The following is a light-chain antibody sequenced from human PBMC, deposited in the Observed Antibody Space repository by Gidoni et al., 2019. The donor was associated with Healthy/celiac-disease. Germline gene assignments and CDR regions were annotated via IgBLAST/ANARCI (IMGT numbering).Light chain of an antibody. CDR3: QQDNSYSGT. Sequence: DIQMTQSPSTLSASVGDRVTITCRASPSISSWLAWYQQKPGKAPKLLIYKASSLESEVPSRFSGSGSGTEFTLTISSLQPDDFATYYCQQDNSYSGTFGQXTKVEIK. CDR1: PSISSW. J-gene: IGKJ1*01. V-gene: IGKV1-5*03. CDR2: KAS.